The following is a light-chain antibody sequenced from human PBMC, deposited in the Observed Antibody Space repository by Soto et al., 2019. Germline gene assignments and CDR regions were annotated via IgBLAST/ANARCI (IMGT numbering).Light chain of an antibody. CDR2: AAS. Sequence: DIQMTQSPSSLSASVGDRVTITCRASQSISSYLNWYQQKPGKAPKLLIYAASSLQSGVPSRFSGSGSGTDFTLTVSSLQPEDFATYYCQQLNAYPHSFGGGTKVDI. CDR3: QQLNAYPHS. V-gene: IGKV1-39*01. J-gene: IGKJ4*01. CDR1: QSISSY.